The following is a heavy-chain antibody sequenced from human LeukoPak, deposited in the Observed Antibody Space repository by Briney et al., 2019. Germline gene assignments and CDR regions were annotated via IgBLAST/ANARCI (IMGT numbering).Heavy chain of an antibody. CDR1: GGSINSYY. J-gene: IGHJ4*02. D-gene: IGHD4-17*01. CDR2: INWNGGST. CDR3: ARYLWDGDSPFDD. Sequence: PSETLSLTCTVSGGSINSYYWSWIRQPPGKGLEWVSYINWNGGSTAYADSVKGRFTVSRDNAKNSLYLQMNSLRAEDTAFYYCARYLWDGDSPFDDWGQGTLVTVSS. V-gene: IGHV3-20*04.